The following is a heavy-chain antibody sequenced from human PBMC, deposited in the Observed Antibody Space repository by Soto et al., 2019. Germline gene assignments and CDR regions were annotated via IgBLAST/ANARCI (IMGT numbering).Heavy chain of an antibody. Sequence: QVQLVQSGAEVKKPGASVKVSCKASGYTFTSYDINWVRQATGQGLEWMGWMNPNSGNTGYAQKFQGRVTMTRNTSISTDYMELSSLKSEDTAVYYCARGIDSSGWYGSYYYYGMDVWGQGTTVTVCS. D-gene: IGHD6-19*01. CDR2: MNPNSGNT. CDR3: ARGIDSSGWYGSYYYYGMDV. V-gene: IGHV1-8*01. J-gene: IGHJ6*02. CDR1: GYTFTSYD.